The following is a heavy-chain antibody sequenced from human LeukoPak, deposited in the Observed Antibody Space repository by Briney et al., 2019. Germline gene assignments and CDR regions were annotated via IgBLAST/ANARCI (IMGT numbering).Heavy chain of an antibody. Sequence: ASETLSLTCTVSGGSISSSSHYWGWIRQPPGKGLEWIGSIYYSGTTYYNPPLKSRVTISVDTSKNQFSLKLTSVTAADTAVYYCARHAGGEGWDYFDYWGQGTLVTVSS. J-gene: IGHJ4*02. CDR3: ARHAGGEGWDYFDY. V-gene: IGHV4-39*01. CDR1: GGSISSSSHY. D-gene: IGHD2-21*01. CDR2: IYYSGTT.